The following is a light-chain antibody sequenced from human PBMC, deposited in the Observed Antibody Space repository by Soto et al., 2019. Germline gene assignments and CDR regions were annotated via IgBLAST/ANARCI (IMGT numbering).Light chain of an antibody. Sequence: EIVLTQSPATLSLSPGERATLSCRASQSVSSYLAWYQQKPGQAPRLLIYDASNRAIGIPARFSGSGSGTDFTLTISSLEPEDFAVYYRQHYGSSPLFSFGPGTKVDI. CDR2: DAS. V-gene: IGKV3-11*01. CDR1: QSVSSY. J-gene: IGKJ3*01. CDR3: QHYGSSPLFS.